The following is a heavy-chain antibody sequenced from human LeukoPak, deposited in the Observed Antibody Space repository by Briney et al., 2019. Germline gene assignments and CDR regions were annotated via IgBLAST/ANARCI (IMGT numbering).Heavy chain of an antibody. CDR3: ARERHDSSGYNWFDP. Sequence: GGSLRPSCAASGFTFSAYWIHWVRQAPGKGLVWVSRVNSDGSTTSYADSVKGRFTISRDNAKNTLYLQMNSLRAEDTAVYYCARERHDSSGYNWFDPWGQGTLVTVSS. D-gene: IGHD3-22*01. V-gene: IGHV3-74*01. J-gene: IGHJ5*02. CDR1: GFTFSAYW. CDR2: VNSDGSTT.